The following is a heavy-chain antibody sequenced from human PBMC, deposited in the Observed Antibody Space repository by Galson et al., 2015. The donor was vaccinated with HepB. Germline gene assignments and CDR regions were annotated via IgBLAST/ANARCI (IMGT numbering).Heavy chain of an antibody. V-gene: IGHV3-21*01. CDR2: ISSSSSYI. Sequence: SLRLSCAASGFTFSSYSMNWVRQAPGKGLEWVSSISSSSSYIYYADSVKGRFTISRDNAKNSLYLQMNSLRAEDTAVYYCAGVMGYSSSWSAFDIWGQGTMVTVSS. D-gene: IGHD6-13*01. J-gene: IGHJ3*02. CDR1: GFTFSSYS. CDR3: AGVMGYSSSWSAFDI.